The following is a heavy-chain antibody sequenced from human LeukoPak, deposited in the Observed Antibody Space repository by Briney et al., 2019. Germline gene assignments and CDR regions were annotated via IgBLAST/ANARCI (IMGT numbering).Heavy chain of an antibody. V-gene: IGHV3-30-3*01. CDR3: ARINGYSYDYNDY. CDR1: GFTLSSYA. CDR2: ISYDGSNK. Sequence: GGSLRLSCAASGFTLSSYAMTWVRQAPGRGLEWVAVISYDGSNKYYADSVKGRFTISRDNSKNTLYLQMNSLRAEDTAVYYCARINGYSYDYNDYWGQGTLVTVSS. D-gene: IGHD5-18*01. J-gene: IGHJ4*02.